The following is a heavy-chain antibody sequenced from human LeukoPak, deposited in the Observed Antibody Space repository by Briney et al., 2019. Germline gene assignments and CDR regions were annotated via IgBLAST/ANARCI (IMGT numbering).Heavy chain of an antibody. CDR3: ARKTDNSFDY. Sequence: GESLKISCQGSGYSFSNYWIGWVRQMPGKGLEWMGMIFPSDSDTRYGPSFQGQVTISADKSIGTAYLQWSSLKASDTAMYHCARKTDNSFDYWGQGTLVTVSS. CDR1: GYSFSNYW. V-gene: IGHV5-51*01. J-gene: IGHJ4*02. CDR2: IFPSDSDT.